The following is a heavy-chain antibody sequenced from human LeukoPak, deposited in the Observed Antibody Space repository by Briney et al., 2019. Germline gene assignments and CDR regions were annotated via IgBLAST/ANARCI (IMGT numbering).Heavy chain of an antibody. Sequence: GGSLRLSCAASGFTFSSYAMSWVRQAPGKGLEWVSAISGSGGSTYYADSVKGRLTISRDNSKNMVYLQMSSLRAEDTAIYYCAKYGTTVVPPGHYLDLWGRGTLLTVSS. CDR2: ISGSGGST. CDR1: GFTFSSYA. D-gene: IGHD4-23*01. CDR3: AKYGTTVVPPGHYLDL. J-gene: IGHJ2*01. V-gene: IGHV3-23*01.